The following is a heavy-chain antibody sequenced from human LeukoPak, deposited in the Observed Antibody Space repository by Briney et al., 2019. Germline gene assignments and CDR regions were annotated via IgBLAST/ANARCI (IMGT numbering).Heavy chain of an antibody. D-gene: IGHD6-19*01. CDR1: GYTFTGYY. CDR3: ARGYSSGWHPLQYAFDI. CDR2: INPNSGGT. V-gene: IGHV1-2*02. J-gene: IGHJ3*02. Sequence: ASVKVSCKASGYTFTGYYMHWVRQAPGQGLEWMGWINPNSGGTNYAQKFQGRVTMTRDTSISTAYMELSRLRSDDTAVYYCARGYSSGWHPLQYAFDIRGQGTMVTVSS.